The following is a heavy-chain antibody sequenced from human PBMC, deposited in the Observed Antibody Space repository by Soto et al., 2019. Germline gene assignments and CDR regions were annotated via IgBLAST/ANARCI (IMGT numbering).Heavy chain of an antibody. D-gene: IGHD6-6*01. CDR1: GVTFSSYS. CDR2: ISSSSSYI. CDR3: ARDRYSSSYYYGMDV. J-gene: IGHJ6*02. Sequence: GGSLGLSCAASGVTFSSYSMNWVRQAPGKGLEWVSSISSSSSYIYYADSVKGRFTISRDNAKNSLYLQMNSLRAEDTAVYYCARDRYSSSYYYGMDVWGQGTTVTVSS. V-gene: IGHV3-21*01.